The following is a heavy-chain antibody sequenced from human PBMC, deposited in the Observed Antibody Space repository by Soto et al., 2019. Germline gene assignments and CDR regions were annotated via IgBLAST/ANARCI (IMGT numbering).Heavy chain of an antibody. Sequence: SGPTLVNPTQTLTLTCTFSGFSLSTTGVGVGWIRQPPGKALEWLALIYWNDDNYYSPSLKSRLTITKDTSKNQVVLTMTNMDPVDTATYFCGHKKDTYCTSANCYVEYWGQGTLVTVSS. J-gene: IGHJ4*02. CDR3: GHKKDTYCTSANCYVEY. CDR1: GFSLSTTGVG. D-gene: IGHD2-2*01. V-gene: IGHV2-5*01. CDR2: IYWNDDN.